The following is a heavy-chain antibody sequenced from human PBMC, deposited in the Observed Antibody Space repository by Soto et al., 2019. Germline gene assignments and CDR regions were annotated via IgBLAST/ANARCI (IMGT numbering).Heavy chain of an antibody. Sequence: ASVKVSCKASGYTFTGYYMHWVRQAPGQGLEWMGWINPNSGGTNYAQKFQGRVTMTRDTSISTAYMELSRLRSDDTAVYYCAREPRITYYDFWSGYPQPYNWFDPWGQGTLVTVYS. D-gene: IGHD3-3*01. CDR1: GYTFTGYY. CDR2: INPNSGGT. CDR3: AREPRITYYDFWSGYPQPYNWFDP. J-gene: IGHJ5*02. V-gene: IGHV1-2*02.